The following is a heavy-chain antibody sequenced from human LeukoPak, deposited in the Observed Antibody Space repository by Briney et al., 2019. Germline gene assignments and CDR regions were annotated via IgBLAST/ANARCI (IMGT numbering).Heavy chain of an antibody. Sequence: SEALSLTCTVSGGSVTSGGYCWSWIRQHPGKGLEWIGYVCHDGGTSYNPSLKGRVTVAIDTSKNQFSLKLNSVTAADTAVFYCAKEGRDSGGYNGWFEPWGQGTLVTVSS. CDR2: VCHDGGT. CDR1: GGSVTSGGYC. V-gene: IGHV4-31*03. D-gene: IGHD2-15*01. CDR3: AKEGRDSGGYNGWFEP. J-gene: IGHJ5*02.